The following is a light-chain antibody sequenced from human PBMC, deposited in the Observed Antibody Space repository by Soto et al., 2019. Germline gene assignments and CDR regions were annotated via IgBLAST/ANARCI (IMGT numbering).Light chain of an antibody. CDR3: QQYDTSIWAYT. V-gene: IGKV3-20*01. CDR2: GAS. CDR1: QSVSSSY. J-gene: IGKJ2*01. Sequence: EVVLTQSPVTLSLSPGERATLSCRASQSVSSSYLAWYQQKPGQAPRLLIYGASSRATGNPDRFSGSGSGTDFTLTISRLEPEDFAVYYCQQYDTSIWAYTFGQGPKLEIK.